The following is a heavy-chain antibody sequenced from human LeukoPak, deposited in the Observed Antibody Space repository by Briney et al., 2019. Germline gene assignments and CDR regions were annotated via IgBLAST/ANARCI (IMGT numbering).Heavy chain of an antibody. CDR3: ARGGGYDSNPDY. J-gene: IGHJ4*02. CDR1: GFSLSNFQ. D-gene: IGHD5-12*01. CDR2: ISLDGSTE. V-gene: IGHV3-30-3*01. Sequence: GGSLRLSCVASGFSLSNFQMYWVRQAPGKGLEWVSIISLDGSTEFYADSVKGRFTISRDNAKNSLYLQMNSLRAEDTAVYYCARGGGYDSNPDYWGQGTLVTVSS.